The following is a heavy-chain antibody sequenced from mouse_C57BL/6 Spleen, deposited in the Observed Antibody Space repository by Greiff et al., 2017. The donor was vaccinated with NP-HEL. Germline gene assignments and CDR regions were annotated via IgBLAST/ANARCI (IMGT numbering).Heavy chain of an antibody. J-gene: IGHJ4*01. V-gene: IGHV1-69*01. CDR2: IDPSDSYT. D-gene: IGHD2-4*01. CDR1: GYTFTSYW. CDR3: ASDNPMIRYAMDY. Sequence: QVQLQQPGAELVMPGASVKLSCKASGYTFTSYWMHWVKQRPGQGLEWIGEIDPSDSYTNFNQKFKGKSTLTVDKSSSTAYMQLSSLTSEDSAVYYCASDNPMIRYAMDYWGQGTSVTVSS.